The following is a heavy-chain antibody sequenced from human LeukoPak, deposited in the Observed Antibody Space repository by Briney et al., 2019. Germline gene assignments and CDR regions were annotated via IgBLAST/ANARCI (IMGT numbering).Heavy chain of an antibody. J-gene: IGHJ5*02. D-gene: IGHD2-2*01. CDR1: GGSFSGYY. V-gene: IGHV4-34*01. Sequence: SETLSLTCAVYGGSFSGYYWSWIRQPPGKGLEWIGEINYSGSTNYNPSLKSRVTISVDTSKNQFSLKLSSVTAADTAVYYCARRGVVVVPAGNWFDPWGQGTLVTVSS. CDR2: INYSGST. CDR3: ARRGVVVVPAGNWFDP.